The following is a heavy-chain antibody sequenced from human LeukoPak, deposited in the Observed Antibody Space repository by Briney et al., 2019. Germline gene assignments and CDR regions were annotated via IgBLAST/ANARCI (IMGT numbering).Heavy chain of an antibody. CDR2: IYSGGST. V-gene: IGHV3-66*01. J-gene: IGHJ4*02. D-gene: IGHD1-7*01. Sequence: GGSLRLSCAASGFSVGSNYMTWVRQAPGKGLEWVSLIYSGGSTYYADSVKGRFTISRDNSKNTLYLQMNSLRAEDTAVYYCAREDWNYNYFDYWGQGTLVTVSS. CDR1: GFSVGSNY. CDR3: AREDWNYNYFDY.